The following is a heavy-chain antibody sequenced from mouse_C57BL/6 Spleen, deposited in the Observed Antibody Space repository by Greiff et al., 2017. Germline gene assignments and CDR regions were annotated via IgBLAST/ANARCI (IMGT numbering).Heavy chain of an antibody. CDR2: INPNNGGT. Sequence: VQLQQSGPELVKPGASVKIPCKASGYTFTDYNMDWVKQSHGKSLEWIGDINPNNGGTIYNQKFKGKATLTVDKSSSTAYMELRSLTSEDTAVYYCASSDSSGYVGAMDYWGQGTSVTVSS. J-gene: IGHJ4*01. D-gene: IGHD3-2*02. CDR1: GYTFTDYN. CDR3: ASSDSSGYVGAMDY. V-gene: IGHV1-18*01.